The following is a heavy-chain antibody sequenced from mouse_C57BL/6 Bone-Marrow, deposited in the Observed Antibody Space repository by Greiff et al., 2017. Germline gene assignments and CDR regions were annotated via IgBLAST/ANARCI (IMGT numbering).Heavy chain of an antibody. CDR1: GFSLTSYG. CDR2: IWSGGST. V-gene: IGHV2-2*01. CDR3: ARNAYYSNYDWDGFAY. Sequence: VKLVESGPGLVQPSQSLSITCTVSGFSLTSYGVHWVRQSPGKGLEWLGVIWSGGSTDYNAAFISRLSISKDNSKSQVFFKMNSLQADDTAIYYCARNAYYSNYDWDGFAYWGQGTLVTVSA. J-gene: IGHJ3*01. D-gene: IGHD2-5*01.